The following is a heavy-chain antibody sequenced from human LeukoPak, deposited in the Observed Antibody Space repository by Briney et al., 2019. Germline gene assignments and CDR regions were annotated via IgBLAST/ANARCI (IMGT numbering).Heavy chain of an antibody. J-gene: IGHJ2*01. Sequence: KPGGSLRLSCAASGFTFGSYSMNWVRQAPGKGLEWVSSISSGGNYIYYADSVKGRFTISRDNAKNSLYLQMNSLRAEETAVYYCARAGILVAGTDWYFDLWGRGTLVTVSS. V-gene: IGHV3-21*01. CDR2: ISSGGNYI. D-gene: IGHD6-19*01. CDR1: GFTFGSYS. CDR3: ARAGILVAGTDWYFDL.